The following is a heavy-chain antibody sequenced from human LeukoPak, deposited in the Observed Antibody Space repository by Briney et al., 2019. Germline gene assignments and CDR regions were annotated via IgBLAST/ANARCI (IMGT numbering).Heavy chain of an antibody. CDR1: GGSFSGYY. V-gene: IGHV4-34*01. CDR2: IYHSGST. J-gene: IGHJ4*02. D-gene: IGHD6-13*01. CDR3: ASTSIAAAGTLGY. Sequence: SETLSLTCAVYGGSFSGYYWSWIRQPPGKGLEWIGYIYHSGSTYYNPSLKSRVTISVDRSKNQFSLKLSSVTAADTAVYYCASTSIAAAGTLGYWGQGTLVTVSS.